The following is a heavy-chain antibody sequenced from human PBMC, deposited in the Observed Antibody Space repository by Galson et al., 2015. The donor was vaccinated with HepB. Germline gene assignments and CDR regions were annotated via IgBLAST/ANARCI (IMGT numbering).Heavy chain of an antibody. Sequence: QSGAEVKKPGESLKISCKGSGYSFINYWIGWVRQMPGKGLEWMGIIYPGDSDTKYSPSFQGQVTISADKSIKTAYLQWSSLKASDTAMFYCVRLNRAGRTTENIDYWGQGTLVTVSS. V-gene: IGHV5-51*01. J-gene: IGHJ4*02. CDR2: IYPGDSDT. CDR1: GYSFINYW. D-gene: IGHD4-17*01. CDR3: VRLNRAGRTTENIDY.